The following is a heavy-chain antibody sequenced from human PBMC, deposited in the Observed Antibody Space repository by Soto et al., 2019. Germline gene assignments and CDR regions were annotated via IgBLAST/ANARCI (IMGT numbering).Heavy chain of an antibody. CDR3: AKDNDLDRYGPVAY. D-gene: IGHD2-2*03. J-gene: IGHJ4*02. CDR1: GFSFDDYG. CDR2: ISWNSGDI. V-gene: IGHV3-9*01. Sequence: EVQLVESGGGSVQPDRSLRLSCAASGFSFDDYGMHWVRQGPGKGLEWVSGISWNSGDIYYADSVKGRFTISRDNAKRSLYRQMNSLRTEDTALYYCAKDNDLDRYGPVAYWGQGILVTVSS.